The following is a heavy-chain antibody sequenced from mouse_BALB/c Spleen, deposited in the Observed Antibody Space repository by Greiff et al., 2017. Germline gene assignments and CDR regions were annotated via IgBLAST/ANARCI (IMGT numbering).Heavy chain of an antibody. Sequence: EVQGVESGGGLVQPKGSLKLSCAASGFTFNTYAMNWVRQAPGKGLEWVARIRSKSNNYATYYADSVKDRFTISRDDSQSMLYLQMNNLKTEDTAMYYCVRHPYYGNLGYAMDYWGQGTSVTVSS. CDR1: GFTFNTYA. CDR3: VRHPYYGNLGYAMDY. J-gene: IGHJ4*01. CDR2: IRSKSNNYAT. V-gene: IGHV10-1*02. D-gene: IGHD2-10*01.